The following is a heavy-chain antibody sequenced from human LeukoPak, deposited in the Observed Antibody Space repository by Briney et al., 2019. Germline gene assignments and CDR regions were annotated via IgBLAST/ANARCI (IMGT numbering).Heavy chain of an antibody. CDR2: IYSGGST. D-gene: IGHD7-27*01. J-gene: IGHJ3*02. V-gene: IGHV3-53*01. Sequence: GGSLRLSCAASGFIVSSNYMNWVRQAPGKGLEWVSVIYSGGSTYYADSVKGRFTISRDNSKNTLYLQMNSLRAEDTAVYYCARDRLGIGGAFDIWGQGTMVTVSS. CDR1: GFIVSSNY. CDR3: ARDRLGIGGAFDI.